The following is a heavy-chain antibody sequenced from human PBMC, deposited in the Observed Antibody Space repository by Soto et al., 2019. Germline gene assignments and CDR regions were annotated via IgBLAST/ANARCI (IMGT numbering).Heavy chain of an antibody. Sequence: QVQLQESGPGLVKSSQTLSLTCSVSGGSISRSVYYWTWLRQHPGKGLEWIGHIYYAGSNYSNPSLKSRLSISLDTSKNQFSLKLSSVTAADTAVYYCARGLTTLYYFDSWGQGTLVSVSS. V-gene: IGHV4-31*03. CDR2: IYYAGSN. CDR3: ARGLTTLYYFDS. CDR1: GGSISRSVYY. J-gene: IGHJ4*02. D-gene: IGHD1-1*01.